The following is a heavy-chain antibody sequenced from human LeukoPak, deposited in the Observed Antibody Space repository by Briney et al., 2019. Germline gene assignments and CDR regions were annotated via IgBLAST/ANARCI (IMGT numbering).Heavy chain of an antibody. Sequence: GGSLRLSCAASGFSVSDNYMSWVRQGPGKGLEWVSVIYTAGHTHYVDSVRGRFTISRDTSKNTLYLQMNSLGADDTAVYYCARGVGIYNWFDLWGQGTLVTVSS. J-gene: IGHJ5*02. V-gene: IGHV3-53*01. CDR1: GFSVSDNY. CDR2: IYTAGHT. CDR3: ARGVGIYNWFDL. D-gene: IGHD3-10*01.